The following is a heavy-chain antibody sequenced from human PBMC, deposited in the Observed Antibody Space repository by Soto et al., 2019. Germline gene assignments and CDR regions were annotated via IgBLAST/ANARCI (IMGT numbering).Heavy chain of an antibody. J-gene: IGHJ4*02. Sequence: GSLRLSCAASGFTFSFHTMNWVRQAPGKGLEWVSSITSTGGKFYADSVKGRFTISRDNAKDSLYLQMDGLTAEDSAIYYCVKEVEGFDFWGEGTLVTVSS. V-gene: IGHV3-21*01. CDR1: GFTFSFHT. CDR2: ITSTGGK. CDR3: VKEVEGFDF. D-gene: IGHD1-1*01.